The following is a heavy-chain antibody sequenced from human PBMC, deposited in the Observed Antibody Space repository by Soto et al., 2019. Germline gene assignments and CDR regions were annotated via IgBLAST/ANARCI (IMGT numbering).Heavy chain of an antibody. CDR2: ISAYNGNT. D-gene: IGHD7-27*01. CDR3: ASGLGYFDY. Sequence: QVQLVQSGAEVKKPGASVKVSCKASGYTFTSYGISWVRQAPGQGLEWMGWISAYNGNTNYAQKLQGRVTMTTATSXSTAXXELXXLRSDDTAVYYCASGLGYFDYWGQGTLVTVSS. V-gene: IGHV1-18*01. CDR1: GYTFTSYG. J-gene: IGHJ4*02.